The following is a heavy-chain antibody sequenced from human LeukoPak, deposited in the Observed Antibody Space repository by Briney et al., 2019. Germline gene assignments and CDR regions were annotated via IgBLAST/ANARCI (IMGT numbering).Heavy chain of an antibody. CDR3: ARARDAFDI. V-gene: IGHV4-34*01. CDR1: GGSFSGYY. Sequence: SETLSLTCAVYGGSFSGYYWSWIRQPPGKGLEWIGEINHSGSTNYNPSLKSRVTISVDTSKNQFSLKLSSVTATDTAVYYCARARDAFDIWGQGTMVTVSS. J-gene: IGHJ3*02. CDR2: INHSGST.